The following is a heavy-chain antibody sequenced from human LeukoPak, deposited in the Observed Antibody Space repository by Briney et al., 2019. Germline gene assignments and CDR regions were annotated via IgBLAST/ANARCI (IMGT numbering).Heavy chain of an antibody. CDR3: ARVYYSRFDP. Sequence: SETLSLTCSLSGGSISSYYWTWIRQPAGKGLEWIGHIYTTGTTNYNPSVKSRVTMSTDTSKNQFSLRLTSVTAADTAVYYCARVYYSRFDPWGQGTLVTVSS. D-gene: IGHD3-10*01. J-gene: IGHJ5*02. CDR2: IYTTGTT. V-gene: IGHV4-4*07. CDR1: GGSISSYY.